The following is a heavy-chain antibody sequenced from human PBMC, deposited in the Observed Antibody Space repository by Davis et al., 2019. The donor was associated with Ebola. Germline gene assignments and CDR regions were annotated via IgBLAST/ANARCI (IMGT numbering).Heavy chain of an antibody. V-gene: IGHV3-23*01. Sequence: GESLKISCAASGFIFSSYVMSWVRQAPGKGLEWVSTHGTSADTYYADSVKGRFTISRDNSKNTLYLQMNGLRVEDTAIYYCAKDTSNIWFDIWGQGTNVTVSS. CDR3: AKDTSNIWFDI. D-gene: IGHD1-26*01. CDR2: HGTSADT. J-gene: IGHJ3*02. CDR1: GFIFSSYV.